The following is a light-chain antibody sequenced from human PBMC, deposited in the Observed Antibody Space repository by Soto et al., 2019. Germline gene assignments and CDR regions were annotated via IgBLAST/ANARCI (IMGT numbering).Light chain of an antibody. J-gene: IGKJ1*01. CDR3: QQYDTSPRT. Sequence: EIVLTQSPATLSLSPGERATLSCRASQSVSSTYLAWYQQKPGQAPRLLIYAASSRATGIPDRFSGSGSGTDFSLTISRLEPEDFAVYYCQQYDTSPRTFGQGTKVDI. V-gene: IGKV3-20*01. CDR2: AAS. CDR1: QSVSSTY.